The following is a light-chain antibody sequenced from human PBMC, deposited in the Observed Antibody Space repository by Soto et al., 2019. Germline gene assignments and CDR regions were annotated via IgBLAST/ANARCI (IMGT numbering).Light chain of an antibody. CDR1: QSLLHSDGYNY. CDR2: LGS. CDR3: MQALRPPLT. V-gene: IGKV2-28*01. J-gene: IGKJ4*01. Sequence: DIVMTQSPLSLPVTPGEPASISCRSSQSLLHSDGYNYLDWYLEKPGQSPQLLIYLGSSRASGVPERFSGSGSGTDFTLKISRVEAEDVGIYYCMQALRPPLTFGGGTKVEIK.